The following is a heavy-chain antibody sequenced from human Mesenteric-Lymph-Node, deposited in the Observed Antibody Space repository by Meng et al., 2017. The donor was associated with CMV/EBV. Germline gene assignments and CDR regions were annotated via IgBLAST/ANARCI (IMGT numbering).Heavy chain of an antibody. CDR3: VRVSKYHCSGNICYTIDGGAFDI. V-gene: IGHV3-21*06. J-gene: IGHJ3*02. Sequence: GESLKISCAASGFTVSTKFMSWVRQAPGKGLEWVSSISTSSSYIYYADSVKGRFTVSRDNAKNSLYLQMYSLRAEDTAVYYCVRVSKYHCSGNICYTIDGGAFDIWGQGTMVTVSS. CDR1: GFTVSTKF. D-gene: IGHD2-2*02. CDR2: ISTSSSYI.